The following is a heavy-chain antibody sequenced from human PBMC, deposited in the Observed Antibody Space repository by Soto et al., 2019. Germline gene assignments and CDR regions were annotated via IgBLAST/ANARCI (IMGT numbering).Heavy chain of an antibody. J-gene: IGHJ6*02. Sequence: QVQLEESGGGVVQPGTSLRLSCVASGFTFSTYAMEWVRQAPGKGLDWVAVISYDGSEKYYADSVQGRFTISRDNYRNTLSLQMNSLRPEDTAVYFCARPVVDFYYYGMDVWGHGTTVTVSS. CDR1: GFTFSTYA. V-gene: IGHV3-30-3*01. CDR2: ISYDGSEK. CDR3: ARPVVDFYYYGMDV. D-gene: IGHD3-22*01.